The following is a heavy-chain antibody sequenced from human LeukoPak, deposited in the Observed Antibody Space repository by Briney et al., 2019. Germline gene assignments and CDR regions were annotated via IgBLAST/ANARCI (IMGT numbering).Heavy chain of an antibody. CDR3: ARVGAAAADFDY. D-gene: IGHD6-13*01. V-gene: IGHV3-66*02. J-gene: IGHJ4*02. Sequence: GGSLRLSCAASGFTVSSNYMSWVHQAPGKGLEWVSVIYSGGSTYYADSVKGRFTISRDNSKNTLYLQMNSLRAEDTAVYYCARVGAAAADFDYWGQGTLVTVSS. CDR2: IYSGGST. CDR1: GFTVSSNY.